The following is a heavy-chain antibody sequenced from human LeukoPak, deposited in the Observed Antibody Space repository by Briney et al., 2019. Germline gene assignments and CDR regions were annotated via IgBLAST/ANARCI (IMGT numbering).Heavy chain of an antibody. J-gene: IGHJ6*02. CDR3: ARVAAAGKYYYYGMDV. CDR2: INPNSGGT. V-gene: IGHV1-2*02. Sequence: ASVKVSCKASGYTFTGYYMHWVRQAPGQRLEWMGWINPNSGGTNYAQKFQGRVTMTRDTSISTAYMELSRLRSDDTAVYYCARVAAAGKYYYYGMDVWGQGTTVTVSS. D-gene: IGHD6-13*01. CDR1: GYTFTGYY.